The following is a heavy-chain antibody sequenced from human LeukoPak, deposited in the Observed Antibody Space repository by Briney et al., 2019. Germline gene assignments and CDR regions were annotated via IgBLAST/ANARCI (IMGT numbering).Heavy chain of an antibody. D-gene: IGHD2-2*03. CDR2: INTGNGNT. V-gene: IGHV1-3*04. CDR3: ARMDIVVVPAADSAFDI. J-gene: IGHJ3*02. CDR1: GYTFTSYP. Sequence: ASVKVSCKASGYTFTSYPMHWVRQAPGQRLEWMGWINTGNGNTKYSQKFQGRVTITRDTSASTAYMELSSLRSEDTAVYYCARMDIVVVPAADSAFDIWGQGTMVTVSS.